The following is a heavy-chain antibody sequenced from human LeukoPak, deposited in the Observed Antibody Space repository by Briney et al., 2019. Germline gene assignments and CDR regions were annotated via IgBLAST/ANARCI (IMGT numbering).Heavy chain of an antibody. J-gene: IGHJ6*02. CDR3: ARARQWLDYYYYGMDV. Sequence: ASVKVSCKASGYTFTSYGISWVRQAPGQGLEWMGWISAYNGNTNYAQKLQGRVTMTTDTSTSTAYVELRSLRSDDTAVYYCARARQWLDYYYYGMDVWGQGTTVTVSS. CDR1: GYTFTSYG. CDR2: ISAYNGNT. V-gene: IGHV1-18*01. D-gene: IGHD6-19*01.